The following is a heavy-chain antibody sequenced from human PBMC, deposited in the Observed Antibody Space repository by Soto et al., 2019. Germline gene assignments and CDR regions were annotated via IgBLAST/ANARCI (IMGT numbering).Heavy chain of an antibody. CDR3: ARHRVETSSSGGWFDP. V-gene: IGHV3-74*01. D-gene: IGHD6-6*01. CDR2: VSGDGSST. Sequence: GGSLRLSCAASGFTFSSSWMHWVRQAPGKGLVWVSRVSGDGSSTNYADSVKGRFTISRDNAKNTLYLQMNSLRAEDTAVYYCARHRVETSSSGGWFDPWGQGTLVTVSS. J-gene: IGHJ5*02. CDR1: GFTFSSSW.